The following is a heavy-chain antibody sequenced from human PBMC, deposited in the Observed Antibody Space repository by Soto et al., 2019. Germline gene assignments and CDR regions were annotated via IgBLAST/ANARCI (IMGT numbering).Heavy chain of an antibody. CDR2: IIPIFGTA. V-gene: IGHV1-69*12. J-gene: IGHJ4*02. CDR1: GGTFSSYA. Sequence: QVQLVQSGAEVKKPGSSVKVSCKASGGTFSSYAISWVRQAPGQGLEWMGGIIPIFGTANYAQKFQGRVTITADESTSTAYMELSSLRSEDTAVYYCARVGEGGLPSCWYVGAFDYWGQGTLVTVSS. CDR3: ARVGEGGLPSCWYVGAFDY. D-gene: IGHD6-19*01.